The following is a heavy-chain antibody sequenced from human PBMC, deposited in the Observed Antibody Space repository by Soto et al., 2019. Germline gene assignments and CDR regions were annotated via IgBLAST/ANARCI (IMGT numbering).Heavy chain of an antibody. V-gene: IGHV3-30*18. CDR2: ISYDGSNK. Sequence: ESGGGVVQPGRSLRLSCAASGFSFSDCGMHWVRQAPGKGLEWVAVISYDGSNKYYADSVKGRFTISRDNSKNTLYLQMNTLRAEDTALYYCAKDNADNYESGPTPPGYYCGMDVWGQGTTVTVSS. D-gene: IGHD3-22*01. CDR1: GFSFSDCG. J-gene: IGHJ6*02. CDR3: AKDNADNYESGPTPPGYYCGMDV.